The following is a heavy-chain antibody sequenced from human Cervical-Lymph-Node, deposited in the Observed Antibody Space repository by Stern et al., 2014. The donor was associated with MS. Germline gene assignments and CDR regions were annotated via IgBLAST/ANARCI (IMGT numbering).Heavy chain of an antibody. D-gene: IGHD3-10*01. J-gene: IGHJ6*02. CDR1: GFTFSDYY. V-gene: IGHV3-11*01. Sequence: VQLVQSGGGLVKPGGSLRLSCAASGFTFSDYYINWIRQAPGKGLEWGSYISSSGYVTHYADSVKGRFTISRDNPNNLLYLQMDSLRAEDTAVYYCASVSNRLLGDGMDVWGQGTTVTVSS. CDR3: ASVSNRLLGDGMDV. CDR2: ISSSGYVT.